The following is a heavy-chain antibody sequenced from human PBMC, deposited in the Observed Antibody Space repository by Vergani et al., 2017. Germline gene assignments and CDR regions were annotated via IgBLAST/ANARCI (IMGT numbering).Heavy chain of an antibody. Sequence: EVQLVESGGGLVQPGGSLRLSCAASGSTFSSYAMNWVLQAPGKGLEWVSYISRGSSTIYYADSVKGRFTISRDNAKNSLHLQMNNLRAEDTAVYYCARQSRXVFCTNGVCPLGYWGQGALVTVSS. CDR3: ARQSRXVFCTNGVCPLGY. CDR2: ISRGSSTI. CDR1: GSTFSSYA. D-gene: IGHD2-8*01. V-gene: IGHV3-48*01. J-gene: IGHJ4*02.